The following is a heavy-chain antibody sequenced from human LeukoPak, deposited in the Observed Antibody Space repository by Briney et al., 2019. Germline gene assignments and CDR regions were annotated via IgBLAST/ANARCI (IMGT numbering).Heavy chain of an antibody. J-gene: IGHJ4*02. D-gene: IGHD1-26*01. CDR2: VSSSSSYI. CDR1: GFTFSSYS. Sequence: GGSLRLSCAASGFTFSSYSMNWVRQAPGKGLEWVSSVSSSSSYIYYADSVKGRFTISRDNAKNSLYLQMNSLRAEDTAVYYCAREWGTYSRGGYYWGQGTLVTVSS. V-gene: IGHV3-21*01. CDR3: AREWGTYSRGGYY.